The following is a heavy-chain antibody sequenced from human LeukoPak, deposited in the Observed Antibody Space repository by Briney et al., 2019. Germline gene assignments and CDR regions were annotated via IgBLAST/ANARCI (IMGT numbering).Heavy chain of an antibody. Sequence: GRSLRLSCAASGFTFDDYAMHWVRQAPGKGLEWVSGISWNSGTIGYADSVKGRFTISRDNAKNSLYLQMNSLSAEDTALYYCAKGGLGELLSPRPSWFDPWGQGTLVTVSS. CDR1: GFTFDDYA. CDR2: ISWNSGTI. V-gene: IGHV3-9*01. D-gene: IGHD3-10*01. J-gene: IGHJ5*02. CDR3: AKGGLGELLSPRPSWFDP.